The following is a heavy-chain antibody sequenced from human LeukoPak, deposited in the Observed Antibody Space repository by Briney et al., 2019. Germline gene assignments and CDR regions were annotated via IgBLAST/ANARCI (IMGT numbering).Heavy chain of an antibody. D-gene: IGHD6-6*01. CDR3: ARGRIIAARRLNNWFDP. Sequence: GGSLRLSCAASGFTFSSYSMNWVRQAPGKGLEWVSSISSSSSYIYYADSVKGRFTISRDNAKNSLYLQMNSLRAEDTAVYYCARGRIIAARRLNNWFDPWGQGTLVTVSP. CDR2: ISSSSSYI. J-gene: IGHJ5*02. CDR1: GFTFSSYS. V-gene: IGHV3-21*01.